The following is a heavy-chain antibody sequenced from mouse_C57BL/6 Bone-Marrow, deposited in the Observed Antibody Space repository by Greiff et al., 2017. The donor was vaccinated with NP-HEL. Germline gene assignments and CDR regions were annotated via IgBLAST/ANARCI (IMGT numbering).Heavy chain of an antibody. V-gene: IGHV1-15*01. CDR2: IDPETGGT. CDR1: GYTFTDYE. J-gene: IGHJ3*01. Sequence: QVQLQQSGAELVRPGASVTLSCKASGYTFTDYEMHWVKQTPVHGLEWIGAIDPETGGTAYNQKFKGKAILTADKSSSTAYMELRSLTSEDSAVYYCTRYWDRADWGQGTLVTVSA. D-gene: IGHD4-1*01. CDR3: TRYWDRAD.